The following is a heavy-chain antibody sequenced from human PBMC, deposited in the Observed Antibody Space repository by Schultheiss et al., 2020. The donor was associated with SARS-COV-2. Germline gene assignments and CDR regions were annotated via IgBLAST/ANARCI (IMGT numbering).Heavy chain of an antibody. CDR1: GFTFSSYW. J-gene: IGHJ6*02. CDR2: ISYDGSNK. CDR3: TTVSGHTVAYYYYYGMDV. D-gene: IGHD4-11*01. Sequence: GGSLRLSCAASGFTFSSYWMHWVRQAPGKGLVWVAVISYDGSNKYYADSVKGRFTISRDNSKNTLYLQMNSLKTEDTAVYYCTTVSGHTVAYYYYYGMDVWGQGTTVTVSS. V-gene: IGHV3-30*03.